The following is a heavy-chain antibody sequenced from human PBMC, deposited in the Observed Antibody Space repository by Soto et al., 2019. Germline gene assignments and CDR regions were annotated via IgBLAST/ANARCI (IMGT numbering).Heavy chain of an antibody. J-gene: IGHJ6*03. D-gene: IGHD3-16*01. Sequence: GGSLRLSCAASGFTFSSYSMNWVRQAPGKGLEWVSYISSSSSTIYYADSVKGRFTISRDNAKNSLYLQMNSLRAEDTAVYYCARDRMIERGYYYYMDVWGKGTTVTVSS. CDR1: GFTFSSYS. CDR2: ISSSSSTI. V-gene: IGHV3-48*01. CDR3: ARDRMIERGYYYYMDV.